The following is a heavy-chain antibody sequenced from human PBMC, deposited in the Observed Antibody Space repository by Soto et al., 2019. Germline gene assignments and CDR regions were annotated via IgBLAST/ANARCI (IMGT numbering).Heavy chain of an antibody. V-gene: IGHV4-4*02. CDR1: GDSISSTKW. D-gene: IGHD3-16*01. CDR2: IYHSGST. Sequence: QVQLQESGPGLVKPSGTLSLTCAVSGDSISSTKWWSWVRQPPGKGLEWIGEIYHSGSTNYNPSLRSXXIXSXGNSKHQFSLKLSSVTAADTAVYYCAREALGGVVDLWGRGTLVTVSS. J-gene: IGHJ2*01. CDR3: AREALGGVVDL.